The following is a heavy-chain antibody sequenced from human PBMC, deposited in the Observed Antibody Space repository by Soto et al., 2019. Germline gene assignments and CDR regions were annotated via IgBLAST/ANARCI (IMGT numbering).Heavy chain of an antibody. J-gene: IGHJ6*02. V-gene: IGHV4-34*01. Sequence: PSETHCLTSSVADGSLVGGGCCWSWIRQPPGKGLEWIGEINHSGSTNYNPSLKSRVTISVDTSKNQFSLKLSSVTAADTAVYYCEYYYGMDVWGQGTTVTVSS. CDR3: EYYYGMDV. CDR2: INHSGST. CDR1: DGSLVGGGCC.